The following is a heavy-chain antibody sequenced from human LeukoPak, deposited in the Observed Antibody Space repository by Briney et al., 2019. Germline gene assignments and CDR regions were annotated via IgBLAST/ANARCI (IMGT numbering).Heavy chain of an antibody. J-gene: IGHJ4*02. CDR2: IYPGDSDT. CDR3: ARHSTAYYDSSGYSHY. D-gene: IGHD3-22*01. V-gene: IGHV5-51*01. CDR1: GYSFTSYW. Sequence: PGESLKISCKGSGYSFTSYWIGWVRPMPGKGLEWMVIIYPGDSDTIYSTSFQGQVTISADKSICTAYLQWSSLKASDTAIYYCARHSTAYYDSSGYSHYWGQGTLVTVSS.